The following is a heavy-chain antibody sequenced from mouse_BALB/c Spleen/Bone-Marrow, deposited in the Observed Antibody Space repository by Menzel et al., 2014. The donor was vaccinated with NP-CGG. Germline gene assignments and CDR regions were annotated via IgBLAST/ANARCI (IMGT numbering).Heavy chain of an antibody. Sequence: QVQLQQSGAELVKPGASVKLSCMASGFTFTSYWIHWVKQRPGQGPEWIGEINPSNGRTNYNEKFKSKATLTEDKYSSTAYMQLSSLTSEDSVVYYCARDGNYRYAMDYWGQGTSVTVSS. D-gene: IGHD2-1*01. CDR2: INPSNGRT. CDR3: ARDGNYRYAMDY. V-gene: IGHV1S81*02. CDR1: GFTFTSYW. J-gene: IGHJ4*01.